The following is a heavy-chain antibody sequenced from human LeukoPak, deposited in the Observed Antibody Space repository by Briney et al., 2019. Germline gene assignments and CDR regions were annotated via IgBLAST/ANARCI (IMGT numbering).Heavy chain of an antibody. CDR1: GFTFSSYS. D-gene: IGHD2-2*01. CDR3: ARRLVTAGITDFFDS. Sequence: GGSLRLSCTASGFTFSSYSMSWVRQAPGAGLEWVSAISPAGDSTTDADSVKGRFTISRDNSKSTLYLQMNGLTAEDTALYYCARRLVTAGITDFFDSWGQGTLVSVSS. J-gene: IGHJ4*02. V-gene: IGHV3-23*01. CDR2: ISPAGDST.